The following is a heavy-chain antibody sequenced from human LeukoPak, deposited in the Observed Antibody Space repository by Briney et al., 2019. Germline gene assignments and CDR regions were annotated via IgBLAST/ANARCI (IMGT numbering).Heavy chain of an antibody. J-gene: IGHJ6*03. CDR3: AELGITMIGGV. D-gene: IGHD3-10*02. CDR1: GFTFSSYE. Sequence: PGGSLRLSCAASGFTFSSYEMNWVRKAPGKGLEWVSYISSSGSTIYYADSVKGRFTISRDNAKNSLYLQMNSLRAEDTAVYYCAELGITMIGGVWGKGTTVTIS. V-gene: IGHV3-48*03. CDR2: ISSSGSTI.